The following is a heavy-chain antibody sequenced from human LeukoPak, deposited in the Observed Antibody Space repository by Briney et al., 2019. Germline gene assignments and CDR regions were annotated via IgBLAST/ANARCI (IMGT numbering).Heavy chain of an antibody. CDR1: GFTFSSYG. CDR2: ISGSGGST. Sequence: GGTLRLSCAASGFTFSSYGMRWVRQAPGKGLEWVSAISGSGGSTYYADSVKGRFTISRDNSKNTLYLQMNSLRAEDTAVYYCAKDPWGSGWTFDYWGQGTLVTVSS. V-gene: IGHV3-23*01. J-gene: IGHJ4*02. D-gene: IGHD6-19*01. CDR3: AKDPWGSGWTFDY.